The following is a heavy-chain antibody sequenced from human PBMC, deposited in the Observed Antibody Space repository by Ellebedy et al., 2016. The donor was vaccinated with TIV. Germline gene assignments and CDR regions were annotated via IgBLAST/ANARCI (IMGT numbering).Heavy chain of an antibody. D-gene: IGHD5-12*01. Sequence: SETLSLTXTVSGGSVSSGSYYWSWIRQPPGKGLEWIGYIYYSGSTNYNPSLKSRVTISVDTSKNQFSLKLSSVTAADTAVYYCARDKTGSGYDYFDYWGQGTLVTVSS. V-gene: IGHV4-61*01. CDR3: ARDKTGSGYDYFDY. J-gene: IGHJ4*02. CDR2: IYYSGST. CDR1: GGSVSSGSYY.